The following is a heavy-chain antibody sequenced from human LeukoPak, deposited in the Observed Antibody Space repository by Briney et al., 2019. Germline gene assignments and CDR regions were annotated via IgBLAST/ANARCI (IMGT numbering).Heavy chain of an antibody. CDR3: AVMATISVEQWLID. V-gene: IGHV3-21*01. Sequence: PGGSLRLSCAASGFTFSSYSMNWVRQAPGKGLEWVSSISSSSSYIYYADSVKGRFTISRDNAKNSLYLQMNSLRAEDTAVYYCAVMATISVEQWLIDWGQGTLVTVSS. J-gene: IGHJ4*02. CDR2: ISSSSSYI. D-gene: IGHD6-19*01. CDR1: GFTFSSYS.